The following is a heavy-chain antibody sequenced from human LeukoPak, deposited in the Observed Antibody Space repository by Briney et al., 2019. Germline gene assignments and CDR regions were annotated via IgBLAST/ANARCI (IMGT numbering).Heavy chain of an antibody. V-gene: IGHV3-7*01. J-gene: IGHJ4*02. CDR2: INPDGSQQ. D-gene: IGHD4-17*01. CDR3: VRLFGGVTTFDY. CDR1: GFSFSAFW. Sequence: GGSLRLSCAASGFSFSAFWMSWVRQGPGEGLEWVATINPDGSQQYYVDSVRGRFTLSRDNAKDSLYLQMNSLSADDTAVYFCVRLFGGVTTFDYWGQGTLVTVSS.